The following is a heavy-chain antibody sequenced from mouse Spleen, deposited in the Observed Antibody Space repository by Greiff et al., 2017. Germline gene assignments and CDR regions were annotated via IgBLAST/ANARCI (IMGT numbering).Heavy chain of an antibody. V-gene: IGHV1-54*01. CDR3: ARSTYDSYYFDY. J-gene: IGHJ2*01. CDR1: GYAFTNYL. Sequence: QVQLKESGAELVRPGTSVKVSCKASGYAFTNYLIEWVKQRPGQGLEWIGVINPGSGGTNYNEKFKGKATLTADKSSSTAYMQLSSLTSEDSAVYFCARSTYDSYYFDYWGQGTTLTVSS. CDR2: INPGSGGT. D-gene: IGHD2-4*01.